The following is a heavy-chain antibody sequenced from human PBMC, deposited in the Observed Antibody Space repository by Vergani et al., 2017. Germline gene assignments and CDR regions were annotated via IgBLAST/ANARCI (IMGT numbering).Heavy chain of an antibody. CDR2: IIPIFGTA. J-gene: IGHJ4*02. CDR3: ARLLYPRYYFDY. Sequence: QVQLVQSGAEVKKPGSSVKVSCKASGGTFSSYAISWVRQAPGQGLEWMGGIIPIFGTANYAQTFPGRVTITADESTSTAYMELSSLRSEETAVYYCARLLYPRYYFDYWGQGTLVTVSS. CDR1: GGTFSSYA. D-gene: IGHD2-8*01. V-gene: IGHV1-69*01.